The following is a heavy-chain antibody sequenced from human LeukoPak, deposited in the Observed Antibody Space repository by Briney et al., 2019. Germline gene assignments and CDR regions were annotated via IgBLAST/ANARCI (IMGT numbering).Heavy chain of an antibody. CDR1: GFTFSSYS. V-gene: IGHV3-48*01. J-gene: IGHJ4*02. D-gene: IGHD4-17*01. Sequence: GGSLRLPCAASGFTFSSYSMNWDRQAPGKGLEGVSYISSSSNTIYYADSVKGRFTISRDNAKNSLYLQMNSLRAEDTAVYYCARISDTVTTPFDYWGQGTLVTVSS. CDR2: ISSSSNTI. CDR3: ARISDTVTTPFDY.